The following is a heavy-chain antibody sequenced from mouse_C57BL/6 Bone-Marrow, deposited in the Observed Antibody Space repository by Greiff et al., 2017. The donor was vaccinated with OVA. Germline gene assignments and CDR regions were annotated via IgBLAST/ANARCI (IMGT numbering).Heavy chain of an antibody. CDR2: IFPGSGST. D-gene: IGHD1-1*01. J-gene: IGHJ4*01. CDR1: GYTFTDYY. CDR3: ARRGGTTVVANAMDY. Sequence: QVQLQQSGPELVKPGASVKISCKASGYTFTDYYINWVKQRPGQGLEWIGWIFPGSGSTYYNEKFKGKATLTVDKSSSTAYMLLSSLTSEDSAVYCCARRGGTTVVANAMDYWGQGTSVTVSS. V-gene: IGHV1-75*01.